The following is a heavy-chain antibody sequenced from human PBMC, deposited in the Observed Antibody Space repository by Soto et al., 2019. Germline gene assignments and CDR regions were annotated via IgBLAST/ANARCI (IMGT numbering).Heavy chain of an antibody. V-gene: IGHV3-53*04. Sequence: EVQLVESGGGLVQPGGSLRLSCAASGFTVSSNYMSWVRQAPGKGLEWVSVIYSGGSTYYADSVKGRFTISRHNSKNTLYLQMNRPRAEDTAVYYWARDYCSSTSCYSGYYGMDVWGQGTTVTVSS. CDR1: GFTVSSNY. D-gene: IGHD2-2*01. CDR2: IYSGGST. CDR3: ARDYCSSTSCYSGYYGMDV. J-gene: IGHJ6*02.